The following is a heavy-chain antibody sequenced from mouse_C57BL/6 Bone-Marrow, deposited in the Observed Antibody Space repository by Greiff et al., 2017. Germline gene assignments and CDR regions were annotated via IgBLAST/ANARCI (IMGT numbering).Heavy chain of an antibody. CDR2: IYPGSGST. CDR1: GYTFTSYW. V-gene: IGHV1-55*01. CDR3: ARHYGSSYAMDY. D-gene: IGHD1-1*01. J-gene: IGHJ4*01. Sequence: QVHVKQSGAELVKPGASVKMSCKASGYTFTSYWITWVKQRPGQGLEWIGDIYPGSGSTTYNEKFKSKATLTGATSSSTAYMQLSSLTSEDAAVYYGARHYGSSYAMDYWGQGTSVTVSA.